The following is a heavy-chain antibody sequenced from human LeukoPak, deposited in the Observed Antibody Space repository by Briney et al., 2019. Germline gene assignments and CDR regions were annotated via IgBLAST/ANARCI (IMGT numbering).Heavy chain of an antibody. CDR1: GGSISSSSYY. Sequence: PSETLSLTCTVSGGSISSSSYYWGWIRQPPGKGLEWIGSIYYSGSTYYNPSLKSRVTISVDTSKNQFSLKLSSVTAADTAVYYCASVDFWSGKGVDYWGQGTLVTVSS. J-gene: IGHJ4*02. CDR2: IYYSGST. V-gene: IGHV4-39*01. D-gene: IGHD3-3*01. CDR3: ASVDFWSGKGVDY.